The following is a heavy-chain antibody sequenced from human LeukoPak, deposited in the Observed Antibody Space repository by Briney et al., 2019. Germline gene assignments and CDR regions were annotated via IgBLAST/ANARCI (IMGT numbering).Heavy chain of an antibody. CDR3: AAVDVDTAFP. J-gene: IGHJ5*02. CDR2: ISGSGSST. V-gene: IGHV3-23*01. D-gene: IGHD5-18*01. CDR1: GFTFSTYA. Sequence: TGGSLRLSCAASGFTFSTYAMSWVRQAPGKGLEWVSAISGSGSSTYYADSVKGRFTISRDNSKNTLYLQMNSLRAEDTAVYYCAAVDVDTAFPWGQGTLVTVSS.